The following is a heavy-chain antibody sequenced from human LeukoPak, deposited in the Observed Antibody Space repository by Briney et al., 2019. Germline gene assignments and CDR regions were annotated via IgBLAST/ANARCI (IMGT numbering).Heavy chain of an antibody. CDR3: TRDGRVAYEMDV. Sequence: GGSLRLSCAATGFTVSSTYMSWVRQTPGKGLEWVSVIYSGGKVYYIDSVKGRFTISRDTSKNTLYLQMNSLRAEDTAVYYCTRDGRVAYEMDVWGQGTTVTVSS. CDR2: IYSGGKV. J-gene: IGHJ6*02. D-gene: IGHD2-15*01. V-gene: IGHV3-53*01. CDR1: GFTVSSTY.